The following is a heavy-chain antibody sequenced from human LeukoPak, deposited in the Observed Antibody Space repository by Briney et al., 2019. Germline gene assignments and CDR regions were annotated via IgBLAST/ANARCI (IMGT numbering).Heavy chain of an antibody. V-gene: IGHV3-30-3*01. CDR1: GFNFSSYA. CDR2: ISYDGSNK. J-gene: IGHJ6*02. CDR3: ARNLYYDFWSGYLGGVGYYGMDV. D-gene: IGHD3-3*01. Sequence: GSLRLSCAASGFNFSSYAMHWVRQAPGKGLEWVAVISYDGSNKYYADSVKGRFTISRDNSKNTLYLQMNSLRAEDTAVYYCARNLYYDFWSGYLGGVGYYGMDVWGQGTTVTVSS.